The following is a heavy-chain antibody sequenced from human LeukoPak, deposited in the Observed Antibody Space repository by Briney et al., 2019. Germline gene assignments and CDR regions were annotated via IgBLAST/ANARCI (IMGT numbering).Heavy chain of an antibody. CDR3: AATYDSSGPGPYYFDY. V-gene: IGHV1-58*01. J-gene: IGHJ4*02. D-gene: IGHD3-22*01. CDR2: IVVGSGNT. CDR1: GFTFTSSA. Sequence: SVKVSCKASGFTFTSSAVQWVRQARGQRLEWIGWIVVGSGNTNYAQKFQERVTITRDMSTSTAYMELSSLRSEDTAVYYCAATYDSSGPGPYYFDYWGQGTLVTVSS.